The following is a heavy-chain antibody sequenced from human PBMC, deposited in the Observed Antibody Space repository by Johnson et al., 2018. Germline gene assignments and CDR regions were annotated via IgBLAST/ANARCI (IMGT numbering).Heavy chain of an antibody. CDR1: GFTFRSYA. Sequence: VQLVQSGGGLVQPGGSLRLSCAASGFTFRSYAMSWVRQAPGKGLEWVSALSGSGGSTYYADSVKGRFTISRDNSKNKLYLQMNSLRAEDTGVYYCATQKEIVAISYAFDIWGQGTMVTVSS. D-gene: IGHD5-12*01. CDR2: LSGSGGST. J-gene: IGHJ3*02. CDR3: ATQKEIVAISYAFDI. V-gene: IGHV3-23*04.